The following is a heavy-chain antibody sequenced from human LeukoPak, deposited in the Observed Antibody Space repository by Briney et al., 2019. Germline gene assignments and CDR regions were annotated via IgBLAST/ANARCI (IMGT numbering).Heavy chain of an antibody. Sequence: PGGSLRLSCAASGFTFSSYAMSWVRQAPGKGLEWVSAISGSGGSTYYADSVKGRFTISRDNSKNTLYLQMNSLRAEDTAVYYCAKDGVVVPAALYYYYYMDVWGKGTTVTVSS. CDR1: GFTFSSYA. J-gene: IGHJ6*03. D-gene: IGHD2-2*01. CDR3: AKDGVVVPAALYYYYYMDV. CDR2: ISGSGGST. V-gene: IGHV3-23*01.